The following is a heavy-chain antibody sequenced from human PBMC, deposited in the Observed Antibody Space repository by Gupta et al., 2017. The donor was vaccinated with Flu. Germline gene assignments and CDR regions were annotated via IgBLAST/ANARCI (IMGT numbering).Heavy chain of an antibody. Sequence: WAWMRQHPGKGLEWIGEIYNGGRTYYNPSLKSRVSMSVDRPKNQFSLTLSSVTAADTAIYFCARMYYGAGSYFKYDFWGQGTQVTVSS. CDR2: IYNGGRT. CDR3: ARMYYGAGSYFKYDF. D-gene: IGHD3-10*01. V-gene: IGHV4-38-2*01. J-gene: IGHJ4*02.